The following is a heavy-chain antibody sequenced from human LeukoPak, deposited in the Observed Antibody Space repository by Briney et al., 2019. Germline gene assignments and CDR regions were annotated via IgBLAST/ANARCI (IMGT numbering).Heavy chain of an antibody. D-gene: IGHD3-22*01. CDR2: IYYSGST. Sequence: SQTLSLTCTVSGGSISSGGYYWSWIRQHPGKGLEWIGYIYYSGSTHYNPSLKSRVTISVDTSKNQFSLKLSSVTAADTAVYYCARLTYYYDSSGYYANWFDPWGQGTLVTVSS. V-gene: IGHV4-31*03. CDR3: ARLTYYYDSSGYYANWFDP. J-gene: IGHJ5*02. CDR1: GGSISSGGYY.